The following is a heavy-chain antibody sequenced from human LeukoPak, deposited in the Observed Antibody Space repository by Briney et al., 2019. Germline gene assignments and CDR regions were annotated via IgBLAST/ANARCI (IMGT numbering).Heavy chain of an antibody. CDR1: GGSMTSYY. V-gene: IGHV4-59*08. Sequence: SETLSLTCTVSGGSMTSYYWSWIRQPPGKGLEWMGYIFYRGNTNYNPSVKSRVTISIDTSMNQFSLKLSSVTAADTAVYFCARHFSASLRVWGTHRAGFDYWDQGTLVTVSS. D-gene: IGHD3-16*02. CDR3: ARHFSASLRVWGTHRAGFDY. CDR2: IFYRGNT. J-gene: IGHJ4*02.